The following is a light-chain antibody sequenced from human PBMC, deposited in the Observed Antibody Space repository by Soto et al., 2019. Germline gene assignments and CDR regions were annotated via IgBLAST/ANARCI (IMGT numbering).Light chain of an antibody. Sequence: MTQSPATLSASVGDRVTIPCRASQSVTTWLAWYQQKPGKAPKLLIYKASNLESGLPSRFTGSGSGTEFTLTISSLQSDDFATYYCQQYSTYPITFGQGTRLE. CDR3: QQYSTYPIT. V-gene: IGKV1-5*03. CDR2: KAS. CDR1: QSVTTW. J-gene: IGKJ5*01.